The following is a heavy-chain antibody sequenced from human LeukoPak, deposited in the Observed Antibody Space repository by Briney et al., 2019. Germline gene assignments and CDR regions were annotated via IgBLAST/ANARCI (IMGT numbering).Heavy chain of an antibody. Sequence: GGSLRLSCAASGFTFSSYAMSWVRQAPGKGLEWVSAISGSGGSTYYADSVKGRFTISRDNSKNTLYLQMNSLRAEDTAVYYCAKDRSLVVPAAITFFDYWGQGTLVTVSS. CDR2: ISGSGGST. CDR3: AKDRSLVVPAAITFFDY. D-gene: IGHD2-2*02. CDR1: GFTFSSYA. V-gene: IGHV3-23*01. J-gene: IGHJ4*02.